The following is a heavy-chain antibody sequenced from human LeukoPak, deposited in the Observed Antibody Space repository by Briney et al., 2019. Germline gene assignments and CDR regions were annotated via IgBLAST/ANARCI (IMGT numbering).Heavy chain of an antibody. Sequence: ASVKVSCKASGYTFTSYGTSWVRQAPGQGLEWMGWISAYNGNTNYAQKLQGRVTMTTDTSTSTAYMELRSLRSDDTAVYYCARDEDDNWNFDYYYGMDVWGQGTTVTVSS. CDR1: GYTFTSYG. CDR2: ISAYNGNT. V-gene: IGHV1-18*01. CDR3: ARDEDDNWNFDYYYGMDV. D-gene: IGHD1-7*01. J-gene: IGHJ6*02.